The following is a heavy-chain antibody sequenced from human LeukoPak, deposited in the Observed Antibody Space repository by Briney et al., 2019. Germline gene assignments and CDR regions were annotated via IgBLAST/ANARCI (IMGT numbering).Heavy chain of an antibody. CDR1: GGSISSYY. J-gene: IGHJ4*02. Sequence: SETLSLTCTVSGGSISSYYWSWIRQPPGKGLEWIGYIYYSGSTNYNPSLKSRVTISVDTSKSQFSLKLSSVTAADTAVYYCARVPPPLVAGSAYFDYWGQGTLVTVSS. D-gene: IGHD6-19*01. V-gene: IGHV4-59*01. CDR3: ARVPPPLVAGSAYFDY. CDR2: IYYSGST.